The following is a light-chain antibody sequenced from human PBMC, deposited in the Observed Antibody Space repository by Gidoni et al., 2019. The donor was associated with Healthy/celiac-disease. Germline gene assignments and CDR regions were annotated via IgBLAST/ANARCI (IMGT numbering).Light chain of an antibody. CDR2: GAS. CDR3: QQYGSSPIT. J-gene: IGKJ5*01. Sequence: EIVLTQSPGTLSLSPGERATLSCRASQSVSNSYLAWYQQKPGQAPRLLIYGASSRATGIPDRFSGSWSWTDFTLTISRLEPEDFAVYYCQQYGSSPITFGQGTRLEIK. V-gene: IGKV3-20*01. CDR1: QSVSNSY.